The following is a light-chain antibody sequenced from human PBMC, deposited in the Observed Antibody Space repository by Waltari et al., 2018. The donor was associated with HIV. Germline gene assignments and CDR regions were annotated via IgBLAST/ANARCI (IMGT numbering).Light chain of an antibody. CDR3: ESADSTGSYYV. V-gene: IGLV3-25*03. CDR2: EGN. Sequence: SYELTQPPSMSVSPGQTATITCSGDALAKQHSYWYQQKAGQAPVLVIFEGNERPSGIPERFSGTRSETTVTLTITGVQAEDEADYYCESADSTGSYYVFGRGTRLTVL. CDR1: ALAKQH. J-gene: IGLJ2*01.